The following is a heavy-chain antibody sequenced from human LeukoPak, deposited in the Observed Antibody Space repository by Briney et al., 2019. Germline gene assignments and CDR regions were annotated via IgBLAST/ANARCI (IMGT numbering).Heavy chain of an antibody. D-gene: IGHD2-2*03. V-gene: IGHV4-39*07. CDR3: ARDGYCSSTRCSDAFDI. CDR1: GGSISSSSYY. CDR2: IYYSGST. J-gene: IGHJ3*02. Sequence: PSETLSLTCTVSGGSISSSSYYWGWIRQPPGKGLEWIGSIYYSGSTYYNPSLKSRVTISVDTSKNQFSLKLSSVTAADTAVYYCARDGYCSSTRCSDAFDIWGQGTMVTVSS.